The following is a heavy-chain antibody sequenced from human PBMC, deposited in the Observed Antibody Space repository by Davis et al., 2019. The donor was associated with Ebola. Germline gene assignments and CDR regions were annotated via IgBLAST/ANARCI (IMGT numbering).Heavy chain of an antibody. D-gene: IGHD5-18*01. CDR1: GGSISSHY. CDR2: IYYSGST. J-gene: IGHJ4*02. V-gene: IGHV4-59*08. Sequence: PSETLSLTCTVSGGSISSHYWSWIRQPPGKGLEWIGYIYYSGSTNYNPSLKSRVTISVDTSKNQFSLKLSSVTAADTAVYYCARRGYSYGYDYWGQGTLVTVSS. CDR3: ARRGYSYGYDY.